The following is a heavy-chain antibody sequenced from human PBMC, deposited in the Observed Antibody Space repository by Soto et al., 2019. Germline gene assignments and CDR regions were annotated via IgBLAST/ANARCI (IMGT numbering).Heavy chain of an antibody. CDR1: GGSISSSSPY. J-gene: IGHJ4*02. V-gene: IGHV4-39*01. CDR3: ATGYGSSWYDY. D-gene: IGHD6-13*01. Sequence: QLQLQESGPGLVKPSETLSLTCGVSGGSISSSSPYWGWIRQPPGKGLQWIGNIYYTGITYFNPSLKSRCTISVDTSKKQFFLKLTSVTASDTAVYYCATGYGSSWYDYWGQGTLVTVAS. CDR2: IYYTGIT.